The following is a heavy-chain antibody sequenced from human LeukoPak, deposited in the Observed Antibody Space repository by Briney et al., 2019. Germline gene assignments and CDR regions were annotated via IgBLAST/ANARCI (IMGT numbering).Heavy chain of an antibody. CDR1: GFTFSSYA. V-gene: IGHV3-30-3*01. J-gene: IGHJ4*02. Sequence: GRSLRLSCAASGFTFSSYAMHWVRQAPGKGPEWVAVVSYDGSNTYYADSVKGRFTISRDNFKHTLYLQMNSLRPEDTAVYYCARDDIRVATIWAFDYWGQGTLVTVSS. CDR2: VSYDGSNT. CDR3: ARDDIRVATIWAFDY. D-gene: IGHD5-12*01.